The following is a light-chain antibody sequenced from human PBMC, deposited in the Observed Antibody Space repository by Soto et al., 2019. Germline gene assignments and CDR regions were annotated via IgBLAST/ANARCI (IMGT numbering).Light chain of an antibody. V-gene: IGKV1-5*03. J-gene: IGKJ1*01. CDR2: KAS. Sequence: DIQTTQSPSTLSASVGDRVTITCRASQSISNWLAWYQQKPGKAPRLLISKASILESEVPSRFSGTSSGTEFTLTISSLQPDDFASYYCQQDNSYPWTFGQGTKVEIK. CDR3: QQDNSYPWT. CDR1: QSISNW.